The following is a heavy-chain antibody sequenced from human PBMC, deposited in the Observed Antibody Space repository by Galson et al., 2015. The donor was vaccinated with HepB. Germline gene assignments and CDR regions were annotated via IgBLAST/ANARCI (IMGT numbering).Heavy chain of an antibody. Sequence: SLRLSCAASGFTFSGSAMHWVRQASGKGLEWVGRIRSKANNYATGYAASVKGRFTISRDDSKNTTFLQMNSLKTEDTAVYYCTSYTGNYSPRVFDIWGQGTMVTVSS. CDR3: TSYTGNYSPRVFDI. CDR1: GFTFSGSA. CDR2: IRSKANNYAT. V-gene: IGHV3-73*01. J-gene: IGHJ3*02. D-gene: IGHD1-26*01.